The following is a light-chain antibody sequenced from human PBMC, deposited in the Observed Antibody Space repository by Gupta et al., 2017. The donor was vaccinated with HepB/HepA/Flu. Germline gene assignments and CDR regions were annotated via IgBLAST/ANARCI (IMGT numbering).Light chain of an antibody. CDR2: WAS. Sequence: DIVMTLSPDSLAVSLGARATINCKSSQSVLYSSNNKNYLAWYQQKPGQPPKLLIYWASTRESGVPDRFSGSGSGTDFTLTISSLQAEDVAVYYCQQYYSTPLTFGGGTKVEIK. CDR3: QQYYSTPLT. CDR1: QSVLYSSNNKNY. V-gene: IGKV4-1*01. J-gene: IGKJ4*01.